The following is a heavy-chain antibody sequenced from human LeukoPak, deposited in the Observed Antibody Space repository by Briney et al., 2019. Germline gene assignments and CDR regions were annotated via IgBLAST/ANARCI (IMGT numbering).Heavy chain of an antibody. D-gene: IGHD2-15*01. Sequence: SSETLSLTCTVSGGSISSGGYYWRWIRQHPGKGLEWIAYIYYSGSTYYNSSLKSRVTISVDTSKNQFSLKLSSVTAADTAVYYCARSEDCSGGSCYTVTPPDYWGQGTLVTVSS. J-gene: IGHJ4*02. CDR2: IYYSGST. V-gene: IGHV4-31*03. CDR1: GGSISSGGYY. CDR3: ARSEDCSGGSCYTVTPPDY.